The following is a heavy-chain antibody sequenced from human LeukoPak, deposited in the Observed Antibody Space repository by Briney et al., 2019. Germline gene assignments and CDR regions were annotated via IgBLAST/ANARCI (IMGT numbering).Heavy chain of an antibody. Sequence: PGGSLRLSCAASGFTFSNAWMTWVRQAPGKGLEWVGRIKTKTDGGTTDYTAPVKGRFTISRDDSKNTLYLQMNSLKTEDTAVYCCTTCLADGYYFDYWGQGTLVTVSS. CDR1: GFTFSNAW. CDR3: TTCLADGYYFDY. D-gene: IGHD3-16*01. V-gene: IGHV3-15*01. CDR2: IKTKTDGGTT. J-gene: IGHJ4*02.